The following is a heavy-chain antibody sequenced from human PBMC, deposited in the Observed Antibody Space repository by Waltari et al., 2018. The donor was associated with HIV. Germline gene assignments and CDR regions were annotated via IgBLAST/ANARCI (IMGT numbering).Heavy chain of an antibody. J-gene: IGHJ4*02. CDR3: ARVGRGDQYDFWSASMTGGGDY. CDR2: ISANNGNT. Sequence: QVQLVQSVSEVKTPGASVKVSCKTAGYTFTIYGISWVQQAPGQGLDWVGWISANNGNTHFAQKYQDRVTMTTDMSTSTAYRQLRSLGSDDTAVYYCARVGRGDQYDFWSASMTGGGDYWGQGTLVTVSS. D-gene: IGHD3-3*01. V-gene: IGHV1-18*01. CDR1: GYTFTIYG.